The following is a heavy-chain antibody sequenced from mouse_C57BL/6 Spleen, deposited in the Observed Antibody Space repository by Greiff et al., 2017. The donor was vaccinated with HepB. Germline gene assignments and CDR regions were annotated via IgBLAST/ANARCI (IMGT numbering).Heavy chain of an antibody. CDR3: ARGNDYDAGFAY. CDR2: INPSNGGT. V-gene: IGHV1-53*01. CDR1: GYTFTSYW. Sequence: QVQLKQPGTELVKPGASVKLSCKASGYTFTSYWMHWVKQRPGQGLEWIGNINPSNGGTNYNEKFKSKATLTVDKSSNTAYMQLSSLPSEDSAFYYCARGNDYDAGFAYWGQGTLVTVSA. J-gene: IGHJ3*01. D-gene: IGHD2-4*01.